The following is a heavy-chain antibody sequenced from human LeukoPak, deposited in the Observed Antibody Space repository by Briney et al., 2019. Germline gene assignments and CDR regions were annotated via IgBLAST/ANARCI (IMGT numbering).Heavy chain of an antibody. Sequence: PGGSLRLSCAASGFTFSSYAMRWVRQAPGKGLEWVSAISGSGGSTYYADSVKGRFTISRDNSKNTLYLQMNSLRAEDTAVYYCAKDGSNCGGDCYFPTDAFDIWGQGTMVTVSS. D-gene: IGHD2-21*02. V-gene: IGHV3-23*01. J-gene: IGHJ3*02. CDR2: ISGSGGST. CDR3: AKDGSNCGGDCYFPTDAFDI. CDR1: GFTFSSYA.